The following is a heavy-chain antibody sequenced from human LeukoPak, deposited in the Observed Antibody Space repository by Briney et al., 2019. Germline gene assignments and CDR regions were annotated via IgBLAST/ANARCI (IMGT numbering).Heavy chain of an antibody. CDR2: IYSGGST. V-gene: IGHV3-53*01. D-gene: IGHD6-19*01. CDR3: ARDLAVAGTEY. J-gene: IGHJ4*02. CDR1: GFTFSNFT. Sequence: GGSLRLSCAASGFTFSNFTMSWVRQAPGKGLEWVSVIYSGGSTYYADSVKGRFTISRDNSKNTLYLQMNSLRAEDTAVYYCARDLAVAGTEYWGQGTLVTVSS.